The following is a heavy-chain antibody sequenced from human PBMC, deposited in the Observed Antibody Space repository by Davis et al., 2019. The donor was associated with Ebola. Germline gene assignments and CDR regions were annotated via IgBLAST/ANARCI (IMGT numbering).Heavy chain of an antibody. CDR1: GGSFSGYY. CDR2: INHSGST. Sequence: PGGSLRLSCAVYGGSFSGYYWSWIRQPPGKGLEWIGEINHSGSTNYNPSLKSRVTISVDTSKNQFSLKLSSVTAADTAVYYCARDRGELTHWGQGTLVTVSS. CDR3: ARDRGELTH. D-gene: IGHD1-26*01. J-gene: IGHJ4*02. V-gene: IGHV4-34*01.